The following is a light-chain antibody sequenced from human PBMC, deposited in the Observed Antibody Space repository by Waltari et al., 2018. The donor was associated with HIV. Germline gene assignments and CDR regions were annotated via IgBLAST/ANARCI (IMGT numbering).Light chain of an antibody. V-gene: IGKV1-39*01. CDR1: QSIRTS. CDR2: AAS. Sequence: DTQMTQSPSSLSASVGDTVTIPRRASQSIRTSLNWYQHKPGTAPKLLIYAASSLQSGVPPRFSGSGSGTDFTLTINSLQDEDFATYYCQQSDSVPRTFGQGTKLEVK. J-gene: IGKJ2*01. CDR3: QQSDSVPRT.